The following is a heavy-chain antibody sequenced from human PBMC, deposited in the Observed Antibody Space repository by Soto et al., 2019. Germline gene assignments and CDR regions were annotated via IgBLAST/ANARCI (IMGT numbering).Heavy chain of an antibody. J-gene: IGHJ4*02. Sequence: ASVKVSCKASGYTFTSYAMHWVRQAPGQRLEWMGWINAGNGNTKYSQKFQGRVTITRDTSASTAYMELSSLRSEDTAVYYCARGLVDTAMVHFDYWGQGTLVTVS. CDR2: INAGNGNT. D-gene: IGHD5-18*01. V-gene: IGHV1-3*01. CDR1: GYTFTSYA. CDR3: ARGLVDTAMVHFDY.